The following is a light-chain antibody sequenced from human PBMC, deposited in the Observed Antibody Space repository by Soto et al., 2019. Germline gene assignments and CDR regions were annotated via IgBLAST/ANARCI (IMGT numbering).Light chain of an antibody. CDR1: SSDVGNYNL. CDR2: EVT. J-gene: IGLJ1*01. V-gene: IGLV2-14*02. CDR3: SSYTSSSTYV. Sequence: QSALTQPASVSGSPGQSITISCTGASSDVGNYNLVSWYQHHPGKAPKLMIYEVTKRPSGVSNRFSGSKSGNTASLTISGLQAEDEADYYCSSYTSSSTYVFGTGTKVTVL.